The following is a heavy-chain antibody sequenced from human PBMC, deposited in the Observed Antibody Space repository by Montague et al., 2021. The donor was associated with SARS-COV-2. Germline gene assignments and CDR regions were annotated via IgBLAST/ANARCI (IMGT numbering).Heavy chain of an antibody. V-gene: IGHV3-48*03. CDR3: ARLRGYDYGLLYYYYMDV. D-gene: IGHD5-12*01. CDR2: ISSSGVTI. Sequence: SLRLSCAASGFTFSSYEMNWVRQAPGKGLEWVSYISSSGVTIYYADSVKGRFTISRDYAKNSLYLQMNSLRAEDTAVYYCARLRGYDYGLLYYYYMDVWGKGTPVTVSS. J-gene: IGHJ6*03. CDR1: GFTFSSYE.